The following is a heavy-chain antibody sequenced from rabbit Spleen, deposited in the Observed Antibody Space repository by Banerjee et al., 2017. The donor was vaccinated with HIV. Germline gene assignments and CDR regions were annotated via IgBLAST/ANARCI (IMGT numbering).Heavy chain of an antibody. CDR1: GIDFSSGYD. CDR3: ARDTSSSFSSYGMDL. Sequence: QQLEESGGDLVKPGASLTLTCKASGIDFSSGYDMCWVRQAPGKGLEWIACIDLGISGYYYFASWVNGRFTVSKTTSTTVTLQMPSLTAADAATYFCARDTSSSFSSYGMDLWGPGTLVTVS. CDR2: IDLGISGYY. D-gene: IGHD1-1*01. J-gene: IGHJ6*01. V-gene: IGHV1S40*01.